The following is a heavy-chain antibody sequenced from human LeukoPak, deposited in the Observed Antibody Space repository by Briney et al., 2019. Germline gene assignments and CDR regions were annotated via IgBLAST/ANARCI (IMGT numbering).Heavy chain of an antibody. Sequence: PSETLSLTCTVSGDSISSNTHFWGWIRQPPGKGLEWIGTIYYSGSTYYNPSLKSRVTISVDTSKNQFSLKLSSVTAADTALFYCARVEFRGSKDVWGKGTTVTVSS. CDR3: ARVEFRGSKDV. CDR2: IYYSGST. J-gene: IGHJ6*04. D-gene: IGHD3-10*01. V-gene: IGHV4-39*01. CDR1: GDSISSNTHF.